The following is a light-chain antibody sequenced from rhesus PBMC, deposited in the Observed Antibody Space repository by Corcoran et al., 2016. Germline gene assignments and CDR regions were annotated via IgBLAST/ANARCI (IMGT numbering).Light chain of an antibody. CDR1: QGINSW. Sequence: DIQMTQSPSSLSASVGDKVTISCRASQGINSWSAWYQQKPGKAPKLLTYAASSVESGAPSRFSGSGSWKDDTLAIRSLRPEAFATNYCQQGYNTPWTFSQGTKVKDK. V-gene: IGKV1-18*01. CDR2: AAS. J-gene: IGKJ1*01. CDR3: QQGYNTPWT.